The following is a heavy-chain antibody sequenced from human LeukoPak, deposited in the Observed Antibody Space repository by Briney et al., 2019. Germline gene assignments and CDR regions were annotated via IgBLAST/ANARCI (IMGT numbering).Heavy chain of an antibody. Sequence: GGSLRLSCAASGFPFNSYWMSWVRQAPGRGLEWVANIKEDGSEKFYVDSVKGRFTISRDNAKNSLFLQMTSLRAEDAALYYCAPEVWEFQGASDIWGQGTMVTVSS. CDR2: IKEDGSEK. D-gene: IGHD1-26*01. CDR3: APEVWEFQGASDI. V-gene: IGHV3-7*01. J-gene: IGHJ3*02. CDR1: GFPFNSYW.